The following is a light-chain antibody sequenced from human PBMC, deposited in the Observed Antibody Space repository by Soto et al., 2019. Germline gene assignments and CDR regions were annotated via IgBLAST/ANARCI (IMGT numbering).Light chain of an antibody. CDR2: DVS. CDR1: RSDVGGYNH. Sequence: QSALTQPASVSGSPGQSITISCTGTRSDVGGYNHVSWYQQHPGKAPKLMIYDVSNRPSGVSNRFSGSKSGNTASLTISGLQAEDEADYYCSSYTSSSTVLFGGGTKPTVL. CDR3: SSYTSSSTVL. J-gene: IGLJ2*01. V-gene: IGLV2-14*01.